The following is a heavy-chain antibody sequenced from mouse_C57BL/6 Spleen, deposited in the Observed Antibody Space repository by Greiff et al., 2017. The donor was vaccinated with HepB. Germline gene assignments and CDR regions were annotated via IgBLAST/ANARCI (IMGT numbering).Heavy chain of an antibody. J-gene: IGHJ1*03. D-gene: IGHD1-1*01. CDR2: IYPGSGNT. CDR3: ARSPYYGSSNWYFDV. CDR1: GYSFTSYY. Sequence: QVQLQQSGPELVKPGASVKISCKASGYSFTSYYIHWVKQRPGQGLEWIGWIYPGSGNTKYNEKFKGKATLTADTSSSTAYMQLSSLTSEDSAVYYCARSPYYGSSNWYFDVWGTGTTVTVSS. V-gene: IGHV1-66*01.